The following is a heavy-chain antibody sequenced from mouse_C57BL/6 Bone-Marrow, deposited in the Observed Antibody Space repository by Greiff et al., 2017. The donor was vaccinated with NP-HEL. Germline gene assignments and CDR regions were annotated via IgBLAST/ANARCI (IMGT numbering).Heavy chain of an antibody. J-gene: IGHJ3*01. CDR2: ISDGGSYT. CDR1: GFTFSSYA. Sequence: EVKVVESGGGLVKPGGSLKLSCAASGFTFSSYAMSWVRQTPEKRLEWVATISDGGSYTYYPDNVKGRFTISRDNAKNNLYLQMSHLKSEDTAMYYCAGYSPAGFAYWGQGTLVTVSA. CDR3: AGYSPAGFAY. V-gene: IGHV5-4*03. D-gene: IGHD2-3*01.